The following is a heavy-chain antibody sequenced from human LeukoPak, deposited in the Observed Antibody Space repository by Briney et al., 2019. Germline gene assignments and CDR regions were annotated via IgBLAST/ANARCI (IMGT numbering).Heavy chain of an antibody. J-gene: IGHJ5*01. D-gene: IGHD1-26*01. CDR2: ISGSGAST. Sequence: PGGSLRLSCAAPGFTFTNCAMTWVRQAPGKGLEWVSSISGSGASTYYADSVRGRFTISRDNSKNTVYLQMNGLSVEDTALYYCAKDQSRVGASDPFDSWGQGTQVTVSS. CDR1: GFTFTNCA. CDR3: AKDQSRVGASDPFDS. V-gene: IGHV3-23*01.